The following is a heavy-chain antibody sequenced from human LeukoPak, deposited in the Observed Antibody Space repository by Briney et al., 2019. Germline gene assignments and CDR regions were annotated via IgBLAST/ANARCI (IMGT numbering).Heavy chain of an antibody. J-gene: IGHJ4*02. V-gene: IGHV1-2*06. CDR3: ARDRMRSSGYYVLLGLRDTDY. Sequence: GSSVKVSCKASGYTFTGYYMHWVRQAPGQGLEWMGRINPNSGGTNYAQKFQGRVTMTRDTSISTAYMELSRLRSDDTAAYYCARDRMRSSGYYVLLGLRDTDYWGQGTLVTVSS. CDR1: GYTFTGYY. CDR2: INPNSGGT. D-gene: IGHD3-22*01.